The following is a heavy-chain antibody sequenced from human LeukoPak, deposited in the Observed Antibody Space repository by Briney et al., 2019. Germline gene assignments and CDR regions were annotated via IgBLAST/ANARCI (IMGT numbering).Heavy chain of an antibody. CDR2: ISSSSSYI. J-gene: IGHJ3*02. CDR1: GFTFSSYE. CDR3: ARVSLWPTPDAFDI. Sequence: GGSLRLSCAASGFTFSSYEMNWVRQAPGKGLEWVSSISSSSSYIYYADSVKGRFTISRDNAKNSLYLQMNSLRAEDTAVYYCARVSLWPTPDAFDIWGQGTMVTVSS. D-gene: IGHD2-21*01. V-gene: IGHV3-21*01.